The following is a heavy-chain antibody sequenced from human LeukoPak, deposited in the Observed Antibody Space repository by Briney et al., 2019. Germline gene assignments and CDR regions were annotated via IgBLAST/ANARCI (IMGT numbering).Heavy chain of an antibody. D-gene: IGHD5-18*01. V-gene: IGHV3-33*01. CDR3: ARGVGYSFGNCDY. J-gene: IGHJ4*02. CDR2: IWNDGHNE. CDR1: GFTFKNYG. Sequence: GGSLRLSCAASGFTFKNYGMHSVRQAPGQGLEWVAIIWNDGHNEYYADSVNGRFTISRDNSKNTLFLQMNNLRAEDTAVYYCARGVGYSFGNCDYWGQGTLVTVSS.